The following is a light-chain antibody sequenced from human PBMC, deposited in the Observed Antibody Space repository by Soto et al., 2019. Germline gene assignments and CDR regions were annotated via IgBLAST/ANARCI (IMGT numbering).Light chain of an antibody. J-gene: IGLJ3*02. Sequence: QSALTQPASVSGSPGQSITISCTGSSGDIGNYDLVSWYQQIPGRAPKLMIFEVSRRPSGVSERFSGSKSGNTASLMISGLQAEDEADFHCCSYAGGGAWVFGGGTKLTVL. CDR1: SGDIGNYDL. CDR2: EVS. V-gene: IGLV2-23*02. CDR3: CSYAGGGAWV.